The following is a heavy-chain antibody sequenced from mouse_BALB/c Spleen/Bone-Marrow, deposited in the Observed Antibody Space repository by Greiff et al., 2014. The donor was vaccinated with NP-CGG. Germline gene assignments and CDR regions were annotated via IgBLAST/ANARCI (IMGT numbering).Heavy chain of an antibody. CDR1: GFNIKDTY. V-gene: IGHV14-3*02. J-gene: IGHJ2*01. D-gene: IGHD3-1*01. CDR2: IDPANGNT. CDR3: ARTPRATFYFDY. Sequence: VQLKESGVELVKPGASVKLSCTASGFNIKDTYMHWVKQRPEQGLEWIGRIDPANGNTKYDPKFQGKATITADTSSNTAYLQLFSLTSEDTAVYYCARTPRATFYFDYWGQGTTLTVSS.